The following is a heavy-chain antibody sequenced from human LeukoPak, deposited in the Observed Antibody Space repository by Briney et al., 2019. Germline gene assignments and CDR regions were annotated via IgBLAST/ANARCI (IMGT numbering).Heavy chain of an antibody. J-gene: IGHJ4*02. CDR2: SRDKDKSYST. D-gene: IGHD2-2*01. CDR1: GFTFSDHY. Sequence: GGSLRLSCAASGFTFSDHYMDWVRQAPGKGLEWLARSRDKDKSYSTEHGASVKGRFTISRDNSKNSLYLQMNSVKTEDTAVYYCARRSNTYYTFDYWGQGTLVTVSS. CDR3: ARRSNTYYTFDY. V-gene: IGHV3-72*01.